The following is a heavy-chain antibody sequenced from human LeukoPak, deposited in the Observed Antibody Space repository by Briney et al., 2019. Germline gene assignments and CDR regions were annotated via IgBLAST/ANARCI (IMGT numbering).Heavy chain of an antibody. D-gene: IGHD4-23*01. CDR1: GGSISSGDYY. Sequence: SQTLSLTCTVSGGSISSGDYYWSWIRQPPGNGLEWIGYIYYSGSTYYNPSLKSRVTISVDTSKNQFSLKLSSVTAADTAVYYCARRPSTVEGAFDIWGQGTMVTVSS. J-gene: IGHJ3*02. V-gene: IGHV4-30-4*08. CDR2: IYYSGST. CDR3: ARRPSTVEGAFDI.